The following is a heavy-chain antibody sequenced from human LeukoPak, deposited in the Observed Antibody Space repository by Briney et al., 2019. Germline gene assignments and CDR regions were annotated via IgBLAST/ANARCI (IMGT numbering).Heavy chain of an antibody. J-gene: IGHJ6*03. CDR2: MSGTGKTI. V-gene: IGHV3-11*04. CDR1: GFTFSDFY. CDR3: ARGGGDYTSRYYMGV. Sequence: GGSLRLSCAASGFTFSDFYMHWIRQAPGKGLEWVSYMSGTGKTISDADSLKGRFTISRDNTKNLLFLQVNTLRVEDTATYYCARGGGDYTSRYYMGVWGKGTTVTVSS. D-gene: IGHD3-3*01.